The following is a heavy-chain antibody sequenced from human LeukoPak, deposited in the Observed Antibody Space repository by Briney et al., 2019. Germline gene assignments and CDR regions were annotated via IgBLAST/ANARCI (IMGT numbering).Heavy chain of an antibody. CDR3: ARGGYCSSTSCYAFDY. Sequence: GASVKVSRKASGYAFTSYGISWVRQAPGQGLEWMGWINAYNGNTNYAQKLQGRVTMTTDTSTSTAYMELRSLRSDDTAVYYCARGGYCSSTSCYAFDYWGQGTLVTVSS. CDR2: INAYNGNT. CDR1: GYAFTSYG. J-gene: IGHJ4*02. D-gene: IGHD2-2*01. V-gene: IGHV1-18*01.